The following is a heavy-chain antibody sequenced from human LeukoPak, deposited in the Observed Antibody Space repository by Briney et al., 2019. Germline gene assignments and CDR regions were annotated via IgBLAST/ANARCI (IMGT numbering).Heavy chain of an antibody. CDR3: ARGVNYYDSSGYYPSYFDY. J-gene: IGHJ4*02. V-gene: IGHV1-18*01. Sequence: ASVKVSCKASGYTFTSYGISWVRQAPGQGLEWMGWISAYNGNTNYAQKLQGRVTMTTDTSTSTAYMELRSLRSDDTAVYYCARGVNYYDSSGYYPSYFDYWGQGTLVTVSS. D-gene: IGHD3-22*01. CDR2: ISAYNGNT. CDR1: GYTFTSYG.